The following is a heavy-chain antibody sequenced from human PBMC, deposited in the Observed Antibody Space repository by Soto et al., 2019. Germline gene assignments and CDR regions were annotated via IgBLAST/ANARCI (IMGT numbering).Heavy chain of an antibody. D-gene: IGHD2-2*01. Sequence: QVQLVQSGAEVKKPGASVKVSCKASGYTFTSYDINWVRQATGQGLEWMGWMNPNSGNTGYAQKFQGRVTMTRNTSISTAYMELSSLRCEDTAVYYCARRYCISTSCRYYYYYGMDVWGQGTTVTVSS. V-gene: IGHV1-8*01. CDR3: ARRYCISTSCRYYYYYGMDV. CDR2: MNPNSGNT. J-gene: IGHJ6*02. CDR1: GYTFTSYD.